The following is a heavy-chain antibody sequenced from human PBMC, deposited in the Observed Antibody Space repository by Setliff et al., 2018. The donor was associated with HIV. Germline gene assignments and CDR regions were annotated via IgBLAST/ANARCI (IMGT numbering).Heavy chain of an antibody. J-gene: IGHJ4*02. V-gene: IGHV4-39*01. CDR3: ASGREAVAGALHFDY. Sequence: SETLSLTCTVSGGSISSSSYYWGWIRQPPGKGLEWIGTIYYSGNTYYNPSLKSRVTISVDTSKNQISLKLSSVTAADTAVYYCASGREAVAGALHFDYWGQGPLVTAPQ. D-gene: IGHD6-19*01. CDR2: IYYSGNT. CDR1: GGSISSSSYY.